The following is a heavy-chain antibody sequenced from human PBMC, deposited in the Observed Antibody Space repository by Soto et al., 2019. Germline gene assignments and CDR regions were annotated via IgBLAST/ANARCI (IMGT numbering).Heavy chain of an antibody. V-gene: IGHV2-5*02. J-gene: IGHJ3*02. CDR3: AHRLTSPYYYDGRDYPHVFDI. CDR1: GVSLSTTGVA. D-gene: IGHD3-22*01. CDR2: IYWDDDK. Sequence: QITLKESGPTLVKPAQTLTLTCTFSGVSLSTTGVAVGWIRQPPGKALEWLALIYWDDDKRYSPFLKSRLSIPKDPSETQVVLRMTNMDPVDTATYYCAHRLTSPYYYDGRDYPHVFDIWCQGTMVTVSS.